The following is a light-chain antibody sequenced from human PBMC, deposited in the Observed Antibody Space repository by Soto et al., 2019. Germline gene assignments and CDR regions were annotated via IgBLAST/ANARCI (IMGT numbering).Light chain of an antibody. CDR2: RXX. Sequence: QSVLTQTPSASGTPGQRVIISCSGNTSNIGSNYVYWYQQIPATAPKLLIQRXXXWXXXXXXXXXXXASGTSASLVINGLXXEDEXDXXCAAWDDSLNAFLFGGGTKLTVL. V-gene: IGLV1-47*01. J-gene: IGLJ2*01. CDR3: AAWDDSLNAFL. CDR1: TSNIGSNY.